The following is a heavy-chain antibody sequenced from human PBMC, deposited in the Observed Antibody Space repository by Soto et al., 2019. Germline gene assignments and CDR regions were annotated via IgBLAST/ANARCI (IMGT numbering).Heavy chain of an antibody. D-gene: IGHD3-22*01. V-gene: IGHV3-48*03. CDR1: GFPFTTYE. CDR2: ISKSGSII. Sequence: GGSLRLSCAASGFPFTTYEMNWVRQAPGKGLEWVSYISKSGSIIYYADSVKGRFTISRDNARNSLYLQMNSLRAEDTAVYYCARDLYDSSGYCPFDYWGQGTLVTVYS. CDR3: ARDLYDSSGYCPFDY. J-gene: IGHJ4*02.